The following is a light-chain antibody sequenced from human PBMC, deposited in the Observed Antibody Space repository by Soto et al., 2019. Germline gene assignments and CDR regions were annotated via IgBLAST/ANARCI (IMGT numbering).Light chain of an antibody. V-gene: IGKV3-20*01. CDR3: QQYGSSPYT. Sequence: EIVLTQSPGTLSLSPGERATLSCRASQSVSSSYLAWYQQNPGQAPRLLIYGASSRATGIPDRFSGSGSGTDFTLTISRLEPEEFAVYYCQQYGSSPYTFGQGTKREIK. J-gene: IGKJ2*01. CDR1: QSVSSSY. CDR2: GAS.